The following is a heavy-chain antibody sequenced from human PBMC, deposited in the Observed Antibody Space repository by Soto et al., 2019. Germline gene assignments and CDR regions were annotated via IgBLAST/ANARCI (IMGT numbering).Heavy chain of an antibody. J-gene: IGHJ3*02. Sequence: WTWIRQVPGKGLEWIGNIWDSGSTYYNPSLKSRVTISGGASKNQFSLSLRSVTAAVTAVYYCARGRYSSSLRWGPEPQRRAGFDIWGQGTLGAVSS. D-gene: IGHD6-6*01. CDR2: IWDSGST. CDR3: ARGRYSSSLRWGPEPQRRAGFDI. V-gene: IGHV4-59*01.